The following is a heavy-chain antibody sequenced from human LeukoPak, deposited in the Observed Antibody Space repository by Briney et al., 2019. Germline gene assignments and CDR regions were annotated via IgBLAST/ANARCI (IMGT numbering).Heavy chain of an antibody. CDR1: GDSISSGASY. D-gene: IGHD6-19*01. CDR2: IYTSGST. V-gene: IGHV4-61*02. J-gene: IGHJ5*02. CDR3: VRDLGLAVAGYNWFDP. Sequence: SETLSLTCTVSGDSISSGASYWSWIRQPAGKGLEWLGRIYTSGSTIYNPSLKSRVTMSVHTSKNQFSLNLTSVTAADTAVYYCVRDLGLAVAGYNWFDPWGQGTLVTVSS.